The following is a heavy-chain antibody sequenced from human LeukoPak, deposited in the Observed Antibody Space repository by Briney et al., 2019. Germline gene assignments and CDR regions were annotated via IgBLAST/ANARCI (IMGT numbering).Heavy chain of an antibody. J-gene: IGHJ4*02. Sequence: PGGSLRLSCAASGFTFSSYGMNWVGQAPGKGLEWVAVISYDGTNKFYVDSLRGRFTISRDNSKNTLYLQMNSLRAEDTAVYYCAKDGYYGSGTYPDYWGQGTLVTVSS. CDR2: ISYDGTNK. D-gene: IGHD3-10*01. CDR1: GFTFSSYG. CDR3: AKDGYYGSGTYPDY. V-gene: IGHV3-30*18.